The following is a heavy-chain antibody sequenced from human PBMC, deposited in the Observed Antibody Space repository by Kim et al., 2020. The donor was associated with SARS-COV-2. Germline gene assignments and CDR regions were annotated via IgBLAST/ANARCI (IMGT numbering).Heavy chain of an antibody. D-gene: IGHD3-10*01. CDR2: TWFDGSQK. J-gene: IGHJ6*02. CDR1: GYMFSNYG. CDR3: ARWFGDRVFYMAV. V-gene: IGHV3-33*08. Sequence: GGSLRLSCAASGYMFSNYGMHWVRRAPGKGLECVAVTWFDGSQKYYADSVKGRFSISKDNSKSTLFLQMNSLRAEDTAVYYCARWFGDRVFYMAVWGQGTTVTVFS.